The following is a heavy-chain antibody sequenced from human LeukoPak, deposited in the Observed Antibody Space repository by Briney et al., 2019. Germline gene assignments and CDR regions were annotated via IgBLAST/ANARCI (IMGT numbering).Heavy chain of an antibody. V-gene: IGHV3-74*01. J-gene: IGHJ4*01. CDR2: ISGDGSIT. D-gene: IGHD3-10*01. Sequence: GGSLRLSCAASGFTISGHWMHWVRQAPGKGLVWVSRISGDGSITAYADSVKGRFTISRDNAKNTLYLQMNSLRAEDTAVYYCARGRARNYYNHNDYWGQGTLVTVSS. CDR3: ARGRARNYYNHNDY. CDR1: GFTISGHW.